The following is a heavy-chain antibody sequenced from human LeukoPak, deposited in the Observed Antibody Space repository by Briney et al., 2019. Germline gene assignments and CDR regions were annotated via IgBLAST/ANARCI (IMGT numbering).Heavy chain of an antibody. D-gene: IGHD6-19*01. J-gene: IGHJ4*02. Sequence: SETLSLTCTVSGGSISSYYWSWIRQPPGKGLEWIGYIYYSGSTNYNPSLKSRVTISVDTSKNQFSLKLSSVIAADTAVYYCARGSGYSSGWYNPRPFDYWGQGTLVTVSS. CDR3: ARGSGYSSGWYNPRPFDY. CDR2: IYYSGST. CDR1: GGSISSYY. V-gene: IGHV4-59*01.